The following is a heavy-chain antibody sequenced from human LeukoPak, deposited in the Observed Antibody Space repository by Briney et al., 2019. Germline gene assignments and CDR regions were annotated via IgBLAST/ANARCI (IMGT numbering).Heavy chain of an antibody. Sequence: GGSLRLSCAASGFTFSSYAMSWVRQAPGKGLEWVSAISGSGGSTYYADSVKGRFTISRDNSKNTLHLQMSSLRAEDTALYYCARVYSYGYHFDYWGQGTLVTVSS. J-gene: IGHJ4*02. CDR3: ARVYSYGYHFDY. CDR1: GFTFSSYA. CDR2: ISGSGGST. D-gene: IGHD5-18*01. V-gene: IGHV3-23*01.